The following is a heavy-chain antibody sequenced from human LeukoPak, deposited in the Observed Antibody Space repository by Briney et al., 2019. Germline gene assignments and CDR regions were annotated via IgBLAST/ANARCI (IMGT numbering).Heavy chain of an antibody. CDR3: VKDNPLDY. Sequence: QAGGSLRLSCAASGFTFSSYEMNWVRQAPGKGLEWVAFIRYDGNNKLYADSMKGRFTISRDNSKNTQYLHINSLRAEDTAVYYCVKDNPLDYWGQGTLVIVSS. CDR2: IRYDGNNK. J-gene: IGHJ4*02. V-gene: IGHV3-30*02. D-gene: IGHD1-14*01. CDR1: GFTFSSYE.